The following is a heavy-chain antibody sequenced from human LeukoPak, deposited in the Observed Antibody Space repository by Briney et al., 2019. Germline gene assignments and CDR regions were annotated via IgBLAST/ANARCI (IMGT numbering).Heavy chain of an antibody. CDR2: IYYSGST. CDR1: GGFISSSSYY. CDR3: ARIVPAAMELYFDY. Sequence: SETLSLTCTVSGGFISSSSYYWGWIRQPPGKGLEWIGSIYYSGSTYYNPSLKSRVTISVDTSKNQFSLKLSSVTAADTAVYYCARIVPAAMELYFDYWGQGTLVTVSS. J-gene: IGHJ4*02. D-gene: IGHD2-2*01. V-gene: IGHV4-39*07.